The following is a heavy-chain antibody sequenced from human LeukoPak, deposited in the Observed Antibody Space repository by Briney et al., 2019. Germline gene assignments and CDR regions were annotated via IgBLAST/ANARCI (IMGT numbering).Heavy chain of an antibody. Sequence: GASVKVSCKASGGTFSSYAISWVRQAPGQGREWMGGIIPIFGTANYAQKFKGRVTITADESTSTAYMELSSLRSEDTAVYYCARDGIAARPNVYYFDYWGQGTLVTVSS. CDR2: IIPIFGTA. J-gene: IGHJ4*02. CDR3: ARDGIAARPNVYYFDY. V-gene: IGHV1-69*13. CDR1: GGTFSSYA. D-gene: IGHD6-6*01.